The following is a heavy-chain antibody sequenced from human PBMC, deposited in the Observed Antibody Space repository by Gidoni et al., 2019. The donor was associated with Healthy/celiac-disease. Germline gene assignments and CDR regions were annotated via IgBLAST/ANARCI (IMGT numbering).Heavy chain of an antibody. CDR3: ARVVLEAFDI. D-gene: IGHD2-8*01. J-gene: IGHJ3*02. CDR2: IYYSGST. Sequence: QVQLQESVPGLVKPSETLSLTCTVSGGSISSYYGCWIRQPPGKGLEWIGYIYYSGSTNYNPSLKSRVTISLDTSKNQFPLKVSSVTAADTAVYYCARVVLEAFDIWGQGTMVTVSS. V-gene: IGHV4-59*01. CDR1: GGSISSYY.